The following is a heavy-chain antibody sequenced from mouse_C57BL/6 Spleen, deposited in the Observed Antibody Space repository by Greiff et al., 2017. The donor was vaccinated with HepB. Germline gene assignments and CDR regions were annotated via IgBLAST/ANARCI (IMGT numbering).Heavy chain of an antibody. CDR2: ISGGGGNT. Sequence: EVKLMESGGGLVKPGGSLKLSCAASGFTFSSYTMSWVRQTPEKRLEWVATISGGGGNTYYPDSVKGRFTISRDNAKNTLYLQMSSLRSEDTALYYCARVESRSYWYFDVWGTGTTVTVSS. CDR1: GFTFSSYT. V-gene: IGHV5-9*01. J-gene: IGHJ1*03. CDR3: ARVESRSYWYFDV.